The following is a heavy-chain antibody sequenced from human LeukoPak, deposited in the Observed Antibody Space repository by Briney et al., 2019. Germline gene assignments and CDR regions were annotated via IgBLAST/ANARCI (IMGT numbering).Heavy chain of an antibody. J-gene: IGHJ6*02. CDR2: IHYGGSA. Sequence: SETLSLTCTASGVSISSSCWTWVRQPPGQGLEWIGQIHYGGSADYNPSLKRRITISVDTSKNQLFLTMTSVTAADTAIYYCVKFGVDYDMGVWGQGTTVTVSS. CDR3: VKFGVDYDMGV. CDR1: GVSISSSC. V-gene: IGHV4-59*01. D-gene: IGHD3-16*01.